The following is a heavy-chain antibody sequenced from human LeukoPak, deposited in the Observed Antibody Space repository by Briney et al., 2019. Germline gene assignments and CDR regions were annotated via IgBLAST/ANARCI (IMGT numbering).Heavy chain of an antibody. CDR3: ARDLVTVTKGFDI. CDR1: GGSISDYY. CDR2: IFGSGSS. D-gene: IGHD4-17*01. Sequence: SETLSLTCTVSGGSISDYYWSWIRQPPGKGLEWIGWIFGSGSSNYNPSLKSRVTISIDTSKNQFSLKLSSVTAADTAVYYCARDLVTVTKGFDIWGQGTMVTVSS. V-gene: IGHV4-59*01. J-gene: IGHJ3*02.